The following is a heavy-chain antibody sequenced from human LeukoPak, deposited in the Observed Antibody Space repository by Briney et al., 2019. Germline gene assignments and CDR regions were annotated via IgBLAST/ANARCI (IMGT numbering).Heavy chain of an antibody. Sequence: GASVKVSCKVSGYTLTELSMHWVRQAPGKGLEWMGGFDPEDGETIYAQKFQGRVTMTEDTSTDTAYMELSSLRSEDTAVYYCATVSRVVASWGFDPWGEGTLVTVSS. CDR2: FDPEDGET. J-gene: IGHJ5*02. D-gene: IGHD2-15*01. CDR3: ATVSRVVASWGFDP. V-gene: IGHV1-24*01. CDR1: GYTLTELS.